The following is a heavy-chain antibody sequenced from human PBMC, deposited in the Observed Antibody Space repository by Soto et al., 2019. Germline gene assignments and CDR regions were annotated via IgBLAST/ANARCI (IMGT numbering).Heavy chain of an antibody. V-gene: IGHV4-34*01. J-gene: IGHJ6*02. Sequence: SETQSLTCAVYGGSSSSYYWSWIRQPPGKGLEWIGEVYQSGGTNYNPSLKSRVTISEDTSKNQFSLKLKSVTAADTAVYYCGAVASSADFYGKDVWGQGTTVTVSS. CDR2: VYQSGGT. CDR3: GAVASSADFYGKDV. D-gene: IGHD6-19*01. CDR1: GGSSSSYY.